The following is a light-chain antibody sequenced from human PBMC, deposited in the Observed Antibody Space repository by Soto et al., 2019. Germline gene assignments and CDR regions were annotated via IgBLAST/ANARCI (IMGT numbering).Light chain of an antibody. V-gene: IGKV1-39*01. J-gene: IGKJ2*01. CDR1: QTINAY. Sequence: DNQMTQSPSSLSASVGDRVTITCRASQTINAYLNWYQQQPGKAPKLLIYAASSLQSGVPSRFSGSGSGTDFTLTISSLQPEDFATYYCQESYRTPRTYGQGTRREI. CDR2: AAS. CDR3: QESYRTPRT.